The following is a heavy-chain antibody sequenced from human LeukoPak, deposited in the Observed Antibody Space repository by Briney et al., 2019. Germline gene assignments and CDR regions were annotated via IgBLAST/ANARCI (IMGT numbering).Heavy chain of an antibody. CDR3: ARVESSGWGYWYSDL. D-gene: IGHD6-19*01. J-gene: IGHJ2*01. CDR2: INPGDSDT. Sequence: GESLKISCKGSGYSFTSYWIGWVRQMPGKGLEWMAIINPGDSDTRYSPSFQGQVTISADKSISTAYLQWSSLKASDTAMYYCARVESSGWGYWYSDLWGRGTLVTVSS. V-gene: IGHV5-51*01. CDR1: GYSFTSYW.